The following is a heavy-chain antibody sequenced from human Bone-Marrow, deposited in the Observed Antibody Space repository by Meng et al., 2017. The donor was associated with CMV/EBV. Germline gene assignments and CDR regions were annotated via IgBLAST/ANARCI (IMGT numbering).Heavy chain of an antibody. Sequence: SETLSLTCAVYGGSFSGYYWSWIRQPPGKGLEWIGEINHSESTNYNPSLKSRVTISVDTSKNQFSLKLSSVTAADTAVYYCARRGRVTIFGVVISKYYYYGMDVWGQGTTVTVSS. CDR1: GGSFSGYY. D-gene: IGHD3-3*01. CDR2: INHSEST. V-gene: IGHV4-34*01. CDR3: ARRGRVTIFGVVISKYYYYGMDV. J-gene: IGHJ6*02.